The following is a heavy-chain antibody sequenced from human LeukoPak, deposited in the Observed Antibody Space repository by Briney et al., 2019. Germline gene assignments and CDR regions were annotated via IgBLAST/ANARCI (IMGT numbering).Heavy chain of an antibody. J-gene: IGHJ5*02. V-gene: IGHV4-59*01. CDR2: ISDSGST. Sequence: SETLSLTCTVSGGSINGYYWTWIRQPPGKGQEWIGYISDSGSTNYNPSLKSRVTMSVDSSNTEFSLRLNSVTAADTAVYYCARVFRGAVTSNWFDPWGQGTLVTASS. CDR3: ARVFRGAVTSNWFDP. CDR1: GGSINGYY. D-gene: IGHD4-17*01.